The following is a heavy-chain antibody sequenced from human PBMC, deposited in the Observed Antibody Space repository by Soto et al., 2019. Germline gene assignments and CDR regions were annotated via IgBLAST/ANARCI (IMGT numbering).Heavy chain of an antibody. V-gene: IGHV1-69*13. CDR3: ASGSGYYSTAAFDI. CDR2: IIPIFGTA. Sequence: SVKVSCKASGGTFSGYAISWVRQAPGQGLEWMGGIIPIFGTANYAQKFQGRVTITADESTSTAYMELSSLRSEDTAVYYCASGSGYYSTAAFDIWGQGTMVTVSS. CDR1: GGTFSGYA. J-gene: IGHJ3*02. D-gene: IGHD3-22*01.